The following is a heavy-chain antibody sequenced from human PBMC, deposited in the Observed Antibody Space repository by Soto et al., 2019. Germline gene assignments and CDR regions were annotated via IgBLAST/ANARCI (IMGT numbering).Heavy chain of an antibody. V-gene: IGHV4-59*04. CDR1: GGSISSYY. J-gene: IGHJ4*02. Sequence: SETLSLTCTVSGGSISSYYWSWIRQPPGKGLEWIGYIYYSGSTHYDPSLKSRVTMSVDTSTNQFSLKLNSVTAADTAVYYCARILIIGTTRGSYFDYWGQGTLVTVSS. CDR2: IYYSGST. CDR3: ARILIIGTTRGSYFDY. D-gene: IGHD1-20*01.